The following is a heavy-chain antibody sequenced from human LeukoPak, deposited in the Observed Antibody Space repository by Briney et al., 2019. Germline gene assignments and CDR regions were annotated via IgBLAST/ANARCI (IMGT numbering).Heavy chain of an antibody. J-gene: IGHJ4*02. V-gene: IGHV1-69-2*01. CDR3: ATLGVTDIVVVPAAIQDGDY. D-gene: IGHD2-2*02. CDR1: GYTLTDYY. CDR2: VDPEDGET. Sequence: ASVKISCKVSGYTLTDYYMHWVQQAPGKGLEWMGLVDPEDGETIYAEKFQGRVTITADTSTDTTYMELSSLRSEDTAVYYCATLGVTDIVVVPAAIQDGDYWGQGTLVTVSS.